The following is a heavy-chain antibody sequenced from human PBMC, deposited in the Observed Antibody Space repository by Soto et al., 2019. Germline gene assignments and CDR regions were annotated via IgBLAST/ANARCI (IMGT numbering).Heavy chain of an antibody. Sequence: PGGSLRLSCETSGFSFSFYGMHWVRQAPGKGLEWVAVIWYDASKQFYAASVEGRFTISRDNSKAILYLQMNSLRSDDTAVYYCARDWRYSSSWPPIYYFDYWGQGTLVTVSS. CDR1: GFSFSFYG. CDR3: ARDWRYSSSWPPIYYFDY. J-gene: IGHJ4*02. V-gene: IGHV3-33*01. CDR2: IWYDASKQ. D-gene: IGHD6-13*01.